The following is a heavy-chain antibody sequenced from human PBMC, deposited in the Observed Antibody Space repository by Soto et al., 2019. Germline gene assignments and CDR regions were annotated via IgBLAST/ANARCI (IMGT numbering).Heavy chain of an antibody. V-gene: IGHV4-34*01. J-gene: IGHJ4*02. Sequence: AETLALTCAVYGGSVSGYYWSWIRQPPGKGLEWFGEINHSGSTNYNPSLKSRVTISVDTSKNQFSLKLSSVTAADTAVYYCARDLDYSNDYWGQGTLVTVSS. CDR2: INHSGST. CDR1: GGSVSGYY. D-gene: IGHD4-4*01. CDR3: ARDLDYSNDY.